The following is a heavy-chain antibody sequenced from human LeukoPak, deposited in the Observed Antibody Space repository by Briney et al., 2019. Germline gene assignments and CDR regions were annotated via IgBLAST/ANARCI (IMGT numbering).Heavy chain of an antibody. J-gene: IGHJ4*02. Sequence: PGGSLRLSCAASGFTFSSSAMSWVRQVPGKGLEWVSGISASGGSTSYADSVRGRFTISRDNSKNTVYLQMNSLRVEDTAVYYCVRSHYYSSGSYIYWGQGTLVTVSS. D-gene: IGHD3-10*01. V-gene: IGHV3-23*01. CDR1: GFTFSSSA. CDR2: ISASGGST. CDR3: VRSHYYSSGSYIY.